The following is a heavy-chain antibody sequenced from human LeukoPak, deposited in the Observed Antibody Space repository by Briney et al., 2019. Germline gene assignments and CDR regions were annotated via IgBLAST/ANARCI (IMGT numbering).Heavy chain of an antibody. CDR2: INPNSGGT. J-gene: IGHJ4*02. Sequence: ASVKVSCKASGYTFTSYGISWVRQAPGQGLEWMGWINPNSGGTNYAQKFQGRVTMTRDTSISTAYMELSRLRSDDTAVYYCAVGGGTSWEYYFDYWGQGTLVTVSS. V-gene: IGHV1-2*02. CDR3: AVGGGTSWEYYFDY. D-gene: IGHD2-2*01. CDR1: GYTFTSYG.